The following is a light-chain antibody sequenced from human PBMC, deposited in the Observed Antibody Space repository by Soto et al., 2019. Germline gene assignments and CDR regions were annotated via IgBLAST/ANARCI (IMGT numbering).Light chain of an antibody. CDR3: QQSYSTPSIT. Sequence: RMTQSPSSLSASVRHRLTITCRASQGISTWLAWYQQKAGKAPNLLIYGASNLHSGVPSRFSGSGSGTDFTLTISSLQPEDFATYYCQQSYSTPSITFGQGTRLEI. CDR1: QGISTW. J-gene: IGKJ5*01. V-gene: IGKV1-12*02. CDR2: GAS.